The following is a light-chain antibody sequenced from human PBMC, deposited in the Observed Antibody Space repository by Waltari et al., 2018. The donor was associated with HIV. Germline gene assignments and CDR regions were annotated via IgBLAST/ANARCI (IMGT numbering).Light chain of an antibody. J-gene: IGLJ2*01. Sequence: QSALTQPPSASGSPGQSVTISCTGTRSAVGGYNYVSWYQQHPGKAPKRMIYEVSKRPSGVPDRFSGSKSGNTASLTVSGLQAEDEADYYCSSYAGSNNFGVFGGGTKLTVL. V-gene: IGLV2-8*01. CDR1: RSAVGGYNY. CDR2: EVS. CDR3: SSYAGSNNFGV.